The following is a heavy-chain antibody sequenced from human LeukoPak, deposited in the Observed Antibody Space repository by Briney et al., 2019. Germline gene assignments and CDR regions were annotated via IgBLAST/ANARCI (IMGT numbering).Heavy chain of an antibody. CDR3: VRDSPSGFFDL. D-gene: IGHD6-19*01. V-gene: IGHV3-74*01. J-gene: IGHJ2*01. Sequence: GGSLRLSCAASGFXFNNYWIHWVRQAPGKGLVWVSPINPDGTVTTYADSVKGRFTISRDNAKNTLYLQMNSLRAEDTAVYYCVRDSPSGFFDLWGRGTLVTVSS. CDR1: GFXFNNYW. CDR2: INPDGTVT.